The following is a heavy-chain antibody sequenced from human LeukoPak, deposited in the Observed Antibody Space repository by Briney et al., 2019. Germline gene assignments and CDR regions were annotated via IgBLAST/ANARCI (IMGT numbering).Heavy chain of an antibody. J-gene: IGHJ4*02. CDR3: SRHVGQGYSYGFYN. V-gene: IGHV4-59*08. CDR2: ISYSGST. D-gene: IGHD5-18*01. CDR1: DGSISRHY. Sequence: PSETLSLTCTVSDGSISRHYWSWIRQAPGKGLEWLGYISYSGSTNYNPPLKSRVTISLDKSKNQFSLKLNSVTAEDTSVFYFSRHVGQGYSYGFYNWGEGGLVTV.